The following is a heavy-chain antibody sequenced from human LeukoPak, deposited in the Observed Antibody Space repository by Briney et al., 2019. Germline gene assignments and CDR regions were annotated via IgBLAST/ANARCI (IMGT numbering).Heavy chain of an antibody. CDR3: ARFELPNYYDCSGYYFTGGEYFQH. J-gene: IGHJ1*01. D-gene: IGHD3-22*01. CDR1: GGSISSYY. V-gene: IGHV4-59*01. CDR2: TYYSGST. Sequence: PSETLPLTCTASGGSISSYYWSWIRQPPGKGLEWIGYTYYSGSTNYKPSLKSRVTISVDTSKNQFSLKLSSVTAADTAVYYCARFELPNYYDCSGYYFTGGEYFQHWGQGTLVTVSS.